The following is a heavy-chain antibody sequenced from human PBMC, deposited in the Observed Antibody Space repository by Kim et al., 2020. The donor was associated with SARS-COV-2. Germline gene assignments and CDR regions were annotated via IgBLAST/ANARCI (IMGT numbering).Heavy chain of an antibody. J-gene: IGHJ4*02. CDR2: TYYRSKWYN. CDR3: ASADSDSYSSSWYFVY. CDR1: GDSVSSNSAA. D-gene: IGHD6-13*01. V-gene: IGHV6-1*01. Sequence: SQTLSLTCAISGDSVSSNSAAWNWIRQSPSRGLEWLGRTYYRSKWYNDYAVSVKSRITINPDTSKNQFSLQLNSVTPEDTAVYYCASADSDSYSSSWYFVYWGLGTLVTVSS.